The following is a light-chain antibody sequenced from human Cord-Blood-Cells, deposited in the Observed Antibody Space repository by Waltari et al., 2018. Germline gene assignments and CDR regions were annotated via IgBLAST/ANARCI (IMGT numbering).Light chain of an antibody. Sequence: DIVMTQSPDSLAVSLGERATINCKSSQSVLYSSNNKNYLAWYQQKPGQPPKLLIYWASTRESGVPDRFSGSGSGTDFTLTISSLQAEDFATYYCQQLNSYPRTFGQGTKVEIK. CDR3: QQLNSYPRT. CDR2: WAS. V-gene: IGKV4-1*01. CDR1: QSVLYSSNNKNY. J-gene: IGKJ1*01.